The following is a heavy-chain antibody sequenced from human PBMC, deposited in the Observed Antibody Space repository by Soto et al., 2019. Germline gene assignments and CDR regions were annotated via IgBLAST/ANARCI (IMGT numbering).Heavy chain of an antibody. V-gene: IGHV1-3*01. J-gene: IGHJ4*02. CDR1: GYTYISYS. D-gene: IGHD5-18*01. CDR3: ARVRTAMRDFDY. Sequence: ASVKVSCKASGYTYISYSMHWVRQAPGQRLEWMGWINVGNGNTKYSQNLQGRVTIYQDTSASTAYMELSSLTSEDTAVYYCARVRTAMRDFDYWGQGTLVTSPQ. CDR2: INVGNGNT.